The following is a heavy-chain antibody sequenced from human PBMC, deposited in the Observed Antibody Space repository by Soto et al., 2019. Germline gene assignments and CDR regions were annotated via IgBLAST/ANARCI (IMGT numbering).Heavy chain of an antibody. V-gene: IGHV3-21*01. J-gene: IGHJ6*02. Sequence: GGSLRLSCVASDFTFSTYSMNWVRQAPGKGLEWVAYISATSNHIYYADSLKGRFTISRDNAKSSLYLHMNSLGAEDTAVYFCARDSITIFGGGMDVWGQGTTVTVSS. D-gene: IGHD3-3*01. CDR3: ARDSITIFGGGMDV. CDR2: ISATSNHI. CDR1: DFTFSTYS.